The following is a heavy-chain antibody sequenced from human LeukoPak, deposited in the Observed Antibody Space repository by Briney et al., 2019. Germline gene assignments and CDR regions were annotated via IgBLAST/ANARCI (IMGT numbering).Heavy chain of an antibody. V-gene: IGHV3-23*01. CDR2: ISGSGGST. J-gene: IGHJ4*02. Sequence: GGSLRLSCAASGFTFSSYAMSWVRQAPGKGLEWVSAISGSGGSTYYADSVKGRFTISRDNSKNTLYLQMNSLRAEDTAVYYCAKESCSSASCYASADYWGQGTLVTVSS. CDR1: GFTFSSYA. CDR3: AKESCSSASCYASADY. D-gene: IGHD2-2*01.